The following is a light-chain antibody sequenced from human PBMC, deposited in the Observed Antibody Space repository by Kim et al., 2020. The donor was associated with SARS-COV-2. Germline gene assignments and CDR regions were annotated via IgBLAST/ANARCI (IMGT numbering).Light chain of an antibody. J-gene: IGLJ3*02. Sequence: SYELTQPPSVSVAPGNTARITCGGNNIGRKSVHWYQQKPGQAPVLVIYYDSDRPSGIPERFSGSNSGNTATLTISRVEAGDEADYYCQVWDRSSDHRVFGRGTQLTVL. CDR3: QVWDRSSDHRV. V-gene: IGLV3-21*04. CDR2: YDS. CDR1: NIGRKS.